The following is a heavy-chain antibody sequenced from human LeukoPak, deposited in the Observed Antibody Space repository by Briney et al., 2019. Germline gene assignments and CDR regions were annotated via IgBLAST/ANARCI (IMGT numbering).Heavy chain of an antibody. D-gene: IGHD6-13*01. CDR3: ATTGPEYSSSWYLHF. J-gene: IGHJ4*02. Sequence: GESLKISCKASGYSFTSYWIGWVRQMPGKGLECIGVIYPGDSDTRYSPSFQGQVTISVDKSISTAYLQWSSLKASDTAMYYCATTGPEYSSSWYLHFWGQGTLFTVSS. V-gene: IGHV5-51*01. CDR2: IYPGDSDT. CDR1: GYSFTSYW.